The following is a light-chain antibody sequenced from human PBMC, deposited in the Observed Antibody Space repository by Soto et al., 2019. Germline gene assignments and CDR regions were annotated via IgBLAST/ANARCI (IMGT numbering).Light chain of an antibody. J-gene: IGKJ3*01. CDR3: QQYNGSPFT. CDR1: QSISHY. V-gene: IGKV3-20*01. CDR2: GAA. Sequence: EIVLTQSPGTLSLSPGERATLSCRANQSISHYLAWYQQKPGQSPRLLIYGAASRAIGIPDRFNGSGSETTFTLTISRLQPEDFALYSCQQYNGSPFTFGPGTKVDIK.